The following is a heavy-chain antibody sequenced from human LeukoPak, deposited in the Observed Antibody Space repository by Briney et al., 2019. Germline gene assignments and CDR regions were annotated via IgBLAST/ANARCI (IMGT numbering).Heavy chain of an antibody. CDR3: ARRGPWWYYDSSGYTFDY. D-gene: IGHD3-22*01. J-gene: IGHJ4*02. CDR2: IYTSGST. CDR1: GGSISSGSYY. Sequence: PSETLSLTCTVSGGSISSGSYYWSWIRQPAGKGLERIGRIYTSGSTNYNPSLKSRVTISVDTSKNQFSLKLSSVTAADTAVYYCARRGPWWYYDSSGYTFDYWGQGTLVTVSS. V-gene: IGHV4-61*02.